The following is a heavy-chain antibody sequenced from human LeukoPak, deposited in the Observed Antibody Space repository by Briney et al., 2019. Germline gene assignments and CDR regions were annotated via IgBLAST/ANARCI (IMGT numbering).Heavy chain of an antibody. V-gene: IGHV4-39*01. Sequence: SETLSLTCTVSGGSISSSSYYWGWIRQPPGQGLEWIGSIYYSGSTYYNPSLKSRVTISVDTSKNQFSLKLSSVTAADTAVYYCASWRGTYGSGSYSYFDYWGQGTLVTVSS. CDR2: IYYSGST. J-gene: IGHJ4*02. CDR3: ASWRGTYGSGSYSYFDY. D-gene: IGHD3-10*01. CDR1: GGSISSSSYY.